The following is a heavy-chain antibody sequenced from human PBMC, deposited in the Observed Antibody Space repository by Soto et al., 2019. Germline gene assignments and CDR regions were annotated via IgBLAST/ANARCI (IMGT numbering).Heavy chain of an antibody. CDR3: ARDPIVGATGRKNDAFDI. CDR1: GGSISSGGYY. J-gene: IGHJ3*02. Sequence: SETLSPTCTVSGGSISSGGYYWSWIRQHPGKGLEWIGYIYYSGSTYYNPSLKSRVTISVDTSKNQFSLKLSSVTAADTAVYYCARDPIVGATGRKNDAFDIWGQGTMVTVSS. CDR2: IYYSGST. V-gene: IGHV4-31*03. D-gene: IGHD1-26*01.